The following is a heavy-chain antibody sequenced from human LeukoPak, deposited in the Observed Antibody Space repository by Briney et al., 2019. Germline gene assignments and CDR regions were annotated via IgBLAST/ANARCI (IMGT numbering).Heavy chain of an antibody. J-gene: IGHJ4*02. Sequence: GGSLSLSCAASGFTLSSYWMHWVRQAPGKVLAWVSRINSDGSNTSYADSVKGRFTISRDNAKNTLYLQMNSLRAEDTAVYYCARGSFKGSGGSSIHLFNYWGQGTLVTVSS. D-gene: IGHD2-15*01. CDR2: INSDGSNT. CDR1: GFTLSSYW. CDR3: ARGSFKGSGGSSIHLFNY. V-gene: IGHV3-74*01.